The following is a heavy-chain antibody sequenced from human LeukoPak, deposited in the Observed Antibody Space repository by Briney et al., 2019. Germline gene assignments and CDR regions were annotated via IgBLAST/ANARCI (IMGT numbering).Heavy chain of an antibody. CDR2: INSSGGST. Sequence: ASVKVSCKASGYTFTTYYMNWVRQAPGQGLDWMGIINSSGGSTTYAQKFQGRVTVTRDTSTSTIYMELSSLRSEDTAVYYCARGSGYDFLGAFDIWGQGTMVTVSS. D-gene: IGHD5-12*01. CDR1: GYTFTTYY. V-gene: IGHV1-46*01. CDR3: ARGSGYDFLGAFDI. J-gene: IGHJ3*02.